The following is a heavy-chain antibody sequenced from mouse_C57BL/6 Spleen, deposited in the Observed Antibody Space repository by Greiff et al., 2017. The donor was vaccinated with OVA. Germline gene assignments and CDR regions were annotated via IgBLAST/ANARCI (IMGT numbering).Heavy chain of an antibody. CDR2: ISDGGSYT. CDR1: GFTFSSYA. V-gene: IGHV5-4*01. CDR3: AREGGTVVAPFAY. D-gene: IGHD1-1*01. J-gene: IGHJ3*01. Sequence: EVQLVESGGGLVKPGGSLKLSCAASGFTFSSYAMSWVRQTPEKRLEWVATISDGGSYTYYPDNVKGRFTISRDNAKNNLYLQMSHLKSEDTAMYYCAREGGTVVAPFAYWGQGTLVTVSA.